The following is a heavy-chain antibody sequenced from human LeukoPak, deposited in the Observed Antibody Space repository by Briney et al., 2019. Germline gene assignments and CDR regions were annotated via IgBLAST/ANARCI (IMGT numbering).Heavy chain of an antibody. CDR2: IFYSGTT. CDR3: AREGTAEYFQH. Sequence: PSETLSLTCTVSGGSTSIYYWSWIRQPPGKGLEWIGYIFYSGTTNYNPSLKSRVIISVDTSKNQFSLKLSSVTAADTAVYYCAREGTAEYFQHWGQGTLVTVSS. J-gene: IGHJ1*01. V-gene: IGHV4-59*12. CDR1: GGSTSIYY.